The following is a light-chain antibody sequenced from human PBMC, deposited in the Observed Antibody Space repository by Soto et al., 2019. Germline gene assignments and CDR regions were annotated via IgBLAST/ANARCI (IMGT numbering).Light chain of an antibody. Sequence: QSALTQPASVSGSPGQSITISCTGTSSDVGGYNYVSRYQQHPGKAPKLMIYDVSNRPSGVSNRFSGSKSGNTASLTIPGLQAEDEADYYCSSYTSSSTLVFGGGTKLTVL. CDR1: SSDVGGYNY. J-gene: IGLJ2*01. CDR2: DVS. V-gene: IGLV2-14*01. CDR3: SSYTSSSTLV.